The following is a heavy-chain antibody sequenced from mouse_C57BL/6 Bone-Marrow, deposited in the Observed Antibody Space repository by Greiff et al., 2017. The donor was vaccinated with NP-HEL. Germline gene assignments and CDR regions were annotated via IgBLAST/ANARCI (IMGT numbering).Heavy chain of an antibody. CDR1: GYAFSSSW. V-gene: IGHV1-82*01. Sequence: QVQLQQSGPELVKPGASVKISCKASGYAFSSSWMNWVKQRPGKGLEWIGRIYPGDGDTNYNGKFKGKATLTADKSSSTAYMQLSSLTSEDSAVYYCASGTLYYGNGDWGKGTTLTVSS. CDR3: ASGTLYYGNGD. D-gene: IGHD2-1*01. J-gene: IGHJ2*01. CDR2: IYPGDGDT.